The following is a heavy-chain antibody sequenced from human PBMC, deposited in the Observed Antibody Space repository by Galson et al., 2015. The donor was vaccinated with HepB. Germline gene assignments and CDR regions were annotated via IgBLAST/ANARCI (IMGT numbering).Heavy chain of an antibody. D-gene: IGHD2-15*01. J-gene: IGHJ4*02. V-gene: IGHV3-15*01. CDR3: TTESGIATPLFDY. CDR2: IKSKTDGGTT. CDR1: GFTFSNAW. Sequence: SLRLSCAASGFTFSNAWMSWVRQAPGKGLEWVGRIKSKTDGGTTDYAAPVKGRFTISRDDSKNTLYLQMNSLKTEDTAVYYCTTESGIATPLFDYWGQGTLVTVSS.